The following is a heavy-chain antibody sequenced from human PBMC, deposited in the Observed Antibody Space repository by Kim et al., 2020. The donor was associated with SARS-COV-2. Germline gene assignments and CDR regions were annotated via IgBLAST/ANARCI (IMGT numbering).Heavy chain of an antibody. V-gene: IGHV1-46*01. CDR1: AYAFTSHD. D-gene: IGHD2-2*01. CDR3: SRVRDASNYQSYFDY. CDR2: TNPGIGST. J-gene: IGHJ4*02. Sequence: ASVKVSCKASAYAFTSHDVHWVRQAPGQGLEWLGGTNPGIGSTVYAQKFQGRVTITSDTSTTTVYMELNSLRSEDTAVYYCSRVRDASNYQSYFDYWGQG.